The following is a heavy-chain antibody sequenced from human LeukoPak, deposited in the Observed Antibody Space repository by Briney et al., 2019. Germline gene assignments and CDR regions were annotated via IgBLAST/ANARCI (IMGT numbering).Heavy chain of an antibody. Sequence: GASVKVSCKASGYTFSGYYLHWVRQAPGQGLEWMGWMNPNSGNTGYAQKFQGRVTMTRNTSISTAYMELSSLRSEDTAVYYCARLPLRYFDWAPPDLGDWGQGTLVTVSS. V-gene: IGHV1-8*02. CDR2: MNPNSGNT. D-gene: IGHD3-9*01. J-gene: IGHJ4*02. CDR3: ARLPLRYFDWAPPDLGD. CDR1: GYTFSGYY.